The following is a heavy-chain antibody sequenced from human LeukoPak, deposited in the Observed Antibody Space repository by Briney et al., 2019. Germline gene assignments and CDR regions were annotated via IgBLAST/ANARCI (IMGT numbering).Heavy chain of an antibody. CDR2: ISGSGGST. J-gene: IGHJ6*02. CDR1: GGSMSSYY. D-gene: IGHD4-17*01. V-gene: IGHV3-23*01. CDR3: AKDAYGDYGMDV. Sequence: PSETLSLTCTVSGGSMSSYYWSWVRQAPGKGLEWVSVISGSGGSTYYADSVKGRFTISRDNSKNTLYLQMNSLRAEDTAVYYCAKDAYGDYGMDVWGQGTTVTVSS.